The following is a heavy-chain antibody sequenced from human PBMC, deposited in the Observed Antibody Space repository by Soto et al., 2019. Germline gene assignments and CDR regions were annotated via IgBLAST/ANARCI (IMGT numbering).Heavy chain of an antibody. CDR1: GYTFTSHA. CDR2: INSANGNT. V-gene: IGHV1-3*01. Sequence: ASVKVSCKASGYTFTSHAMHWVRQAPGQRLEWMGWINSANGNTKYSQKFQGRATITRDTSASTAYMELSSLRSEDTAVYYCARDPSYYGMDVWGQGTTVTVSS. CDR3: ARDPSYYGMDV. J-gene: IGHJ6*02.